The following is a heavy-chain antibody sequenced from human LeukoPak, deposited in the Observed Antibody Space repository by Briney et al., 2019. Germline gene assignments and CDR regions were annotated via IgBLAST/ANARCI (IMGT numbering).Heavy chain of an antibody. CDR3: ARKMVGATEKYFDY. D-gene: IGHD1-26*01. CDR2: ISSSSSYI. V-gene: IGHV3-21*01. CDR1: GFTFSSYS. Sequence: GGSLRLSCAASGFTFSSYSMNWVRQAPGKGLEWVSSISSSSSYIYYADSVKGRFTISRDNAKNSLYLQMNSLRAEDMAVYYCARKMVGATEKYFDYWGQGTLVTVSS. J-gene: IGHJ4*02.